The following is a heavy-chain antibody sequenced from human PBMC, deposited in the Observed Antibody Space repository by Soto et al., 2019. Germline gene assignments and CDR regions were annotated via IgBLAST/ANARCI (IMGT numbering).Heavy chain of an antibody. J-gene: IGHJ5*01. V-gene: IGHV3-23*01. D-gene: IGHD3-3*02. CDR2: ISGSGGST. CDR1: GFTFSSYA. CDR3: AKCRHFWSGGFPDS. Sequence: EVQLLESGGGLVQPGGSLRLSCEASGFTFSSYAMSWVRQAPGKGLEWVSAISGSGGSTYYADSVKGRFTISRDNSKNTLYLQMNSLRAEDTAVYYCAKCRHFWSGGFPDSWGQGTLVTVSS.